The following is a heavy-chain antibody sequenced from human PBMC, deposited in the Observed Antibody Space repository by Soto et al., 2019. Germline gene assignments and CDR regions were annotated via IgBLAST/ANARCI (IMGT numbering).Heavy chain of an antibody. CDR1: GGSISSGGYY. CDR3: ASQYSSSWLFDY. D-gene: IGHD6-13*01. J-gene: IGHJ4*02. CDR2: IYHSGST. Sequence: PSETLSLTCTVSGGSISSGGYYWSWIRQPPGKGLEWIGYIYHSGSTYYNPSLKSRVTISVDRSKNQFSLKLSSVTAADTAVYYCASQYSSSWLFDYWGQGTLVTVSS. V-gene: IGHV4-30-2*01.